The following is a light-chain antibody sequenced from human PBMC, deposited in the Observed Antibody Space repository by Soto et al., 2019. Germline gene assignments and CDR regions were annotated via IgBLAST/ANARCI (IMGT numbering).Light chain of an antibody. CDR2: EVS. CDR3: SSYAGSNNFNV. Sequence: QSARTHPPSASGSPGHSVTISCTGTSSDVGGYNYVSWYQQHPGKAPKLMIYEVSKRPSGVPDRFSGSKSGNTASLTVSGLQAEDEADYYCSSYAGSNNFNVFGTGTKVTVL. CDR1: SSDVGGYNY. J-gene: IGLJ1*01. V-gene: IGLV2-8*01.